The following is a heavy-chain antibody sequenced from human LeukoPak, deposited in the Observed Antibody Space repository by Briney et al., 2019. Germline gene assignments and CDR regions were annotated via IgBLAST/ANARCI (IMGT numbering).Heavy chain of an antibody. J-gene: IGHJ4*02. CDR2: IFYSGST. V-gene: IGHV4-61*01. CDR1: GGSISSSNYF. Sequence: PSETLSLTCTVSGGSISSSNYFWGWIRQPPGKGLEWIGYIFYSGSTNYNPSLKSRVTISVDTSKNQFSLKLSSVTAAGTAVYYCARESYSSGWSPLGYWGQGTLVTVSS. D-gene: IGHD6-19*01. CDR3: ARESYSSGWSPLGY.